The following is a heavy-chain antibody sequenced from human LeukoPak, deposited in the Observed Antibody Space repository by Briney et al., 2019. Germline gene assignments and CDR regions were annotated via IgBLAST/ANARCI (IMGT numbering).Heavy chain of an antibody. V-gene: IGHV4-4*02. CDR2: IHHSGST. D-gene: IGHD6-19*01. CDR3: ARLRGQWLVRGPFDY. J-gene: IGHJ4*02. CDR1: GGSISSSNW. Sequence: SETLSLTCAVSGGSISSSNWWSWVRQPPGKGLEWIGEIHHSGSTNYNPSLKSRVTISVDKSKDQFSLKLSSVTAADTAVYYCARLRGQWLVRGPFDYWGQGTLVTVSS.